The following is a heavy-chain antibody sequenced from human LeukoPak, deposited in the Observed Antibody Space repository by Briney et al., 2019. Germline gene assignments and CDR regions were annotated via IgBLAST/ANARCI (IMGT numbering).Heavy chain of an antibody. J-gene: IGHJ4*02. CDR1: GFTYNSYA. D-gene: IGHD4-17*01. Sequence: GGSLRLSCAASGFTYNSYAMRWVRQAPGKGLEWVSVISCSGGTTYYADSVKGRFTISRDNSKNTLYMQMNSLRAEDTAVYYCAKAQSGYSDLEYWGQGTLVTISS. V-gene: IGHV3-23*01. CDR3: AKAQSGYSDLEY. CDR2: ISCSGGTT.